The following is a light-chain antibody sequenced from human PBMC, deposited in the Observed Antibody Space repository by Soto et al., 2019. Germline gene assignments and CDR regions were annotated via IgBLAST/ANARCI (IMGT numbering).Light chain of an antibody. CDR2: YVS. CDR1: SSDVV. Sequence: QSALTQPRSVSGSPGQSVTISCTGTSSDVVSWYQQRPGKAPKLIIFYVSQRPSGGPDRFSASKSGNTASLTIAGLQAEDEAAYYCCSSAGGFTWVFGGGTKLTVL. CDR3: CSSAGGFTWV. V-gene: IGLV2-11*01. J-gene: IGLJ3*02.